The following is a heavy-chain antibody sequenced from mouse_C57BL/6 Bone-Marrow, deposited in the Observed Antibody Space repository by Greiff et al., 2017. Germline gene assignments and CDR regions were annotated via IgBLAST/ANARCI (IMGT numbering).Heavy chain of an antibody. CDR3: ARDPYYYGSSYWYFDV. D-gene: IGHD1-1*01. V-gene: IGHV7-1*01. CDR1: GFTFSDFY. Sequence: EVHLVESGGGLVQSGRSLRLSCATSGFTFSDFYMEWVRQAPGKGLEWIAASRNKANDYTTEYSASVKGRFIVSRDTSQSILYLQMNALRAEDTAIYYCARDPYYYGSSYWYFDVWGTGTTVTVSS. CDR2: SRNKANDYTT. J-gene: IGHJ1*03.